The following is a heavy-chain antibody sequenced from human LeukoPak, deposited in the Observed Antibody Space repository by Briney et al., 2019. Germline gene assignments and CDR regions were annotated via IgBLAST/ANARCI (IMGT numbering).Heavy chain of an antibody. V-gene: IGHV4-39*07. CDR2: IYYSGST. CDR3: ARDKREPRYAFDI. D-gene: IGHD1-26*01. Sequence: PSETLSLTCTVSSDSISSSSYYWGWIRQPPGKGLEWIGTIYYSGSTYYNPSLKSRVTLSVDTSKNHFSLKLSSVTAADTAVYYCARDKREPRYAFDIWGQGTMVTVSS. CDR1: SDSISSSSYY. J-gene: IGHJ3*02.